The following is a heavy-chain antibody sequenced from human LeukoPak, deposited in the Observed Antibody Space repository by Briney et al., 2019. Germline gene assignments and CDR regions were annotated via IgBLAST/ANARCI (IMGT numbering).Heavy chain of an antibody. CDR1: GGSLSSGGYY. Sequence: SETLSLTCTVSGGSLSSGGYYWSWIRQHPGKGLEWIGYIYYSGSTYYNPSLKSRVTISVDTSKNQFYLKLSSVTAADTAVYYCARGNYDSSGYYYAHAFDIWGQGTMVTVSS. D-gene: IGHD3-22*01. V-gene: IGHV4-31*03. CDR3: ARGNYDSSGYYYAHAFDI. CDR2: IYYSGST. J-gene: IGHJ3*02.